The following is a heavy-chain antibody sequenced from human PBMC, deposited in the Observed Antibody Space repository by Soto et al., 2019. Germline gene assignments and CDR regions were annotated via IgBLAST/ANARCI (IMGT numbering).Heavy chain of an antibody. V-gene: IGHV1-69*01. J-gene: IGHJ4*02. Sequence: QLVQSGSEVKKPGSSVKVSCQASGGTFSGYVVTWVRQAPGQGLEWMGEFVPLFGTTNYAQRFSGRIIITAEESTSTAYTELRTLRSDDTAVYYCATNSLGVSSPPYFDNWSKGNLVTVSS. CDR3: ATNSLGVSSPPYFDN. D-gene: IGHD3-16*01. CDR2: FVPLFGTT. CDR1: GGTFSGYV.